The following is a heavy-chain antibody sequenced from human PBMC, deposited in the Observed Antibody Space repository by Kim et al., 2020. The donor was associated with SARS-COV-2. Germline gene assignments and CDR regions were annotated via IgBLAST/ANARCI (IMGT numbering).Heavy chain of an antibody. CDR2: T. J-gene: IGHJ4*02. V-gene: IGHV4-34*01. Sequence: TNYTPSLKSRVTISVDTSKNQFSLKLSSVTAADTAVYYCARGYGERPIDYWGQGTLVTVSS. D-gene: IGHD4-17*01. CDR3: ARGYGERPIDY.